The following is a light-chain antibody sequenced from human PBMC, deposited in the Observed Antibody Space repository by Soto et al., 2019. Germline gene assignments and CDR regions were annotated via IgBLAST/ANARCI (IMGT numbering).Light chain of an antibody. CDR3: QQHNNSPFT. Sequence: EIVMTQSPATLSVSPGERATLSCRASQSVSSNLAWYQQKPGQAPRLLIYGASSRATGVPARFSGSGSGTEFTLTISSLQSEDFAIYYCQQHNNSPFTFGPGTKVDI. V-gene: IGKV3-15*01. CDR1: QSVSSN. CDR2: GAS. J-gene: IGKJ3*01.